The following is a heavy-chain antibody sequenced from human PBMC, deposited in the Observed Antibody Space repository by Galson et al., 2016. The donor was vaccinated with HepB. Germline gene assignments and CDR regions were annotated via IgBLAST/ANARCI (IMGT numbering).Heavy chain of an antibody. D-gene: IGHD3-16*01. CDR2: HYYSGGG. Sequence: ETLSPTCTVSGASVSTTSYYWVWVRQPPGKGLDWIGSHYYSGGGFYSPSLKSRVTISVDTSKNQFSLNLNSVTAADTAVYYCATPYVWGGFWGDYWGRGTLVTVSS. V-gene: IGHV4-39*01. CDR1: GASVSTTSYY. J-gene: IGHJ4*02. CDR3: ATPYVWGGFWGDY.